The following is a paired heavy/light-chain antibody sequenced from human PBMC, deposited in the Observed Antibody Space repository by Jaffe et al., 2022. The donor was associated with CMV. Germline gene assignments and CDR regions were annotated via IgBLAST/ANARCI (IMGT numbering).Light chain of an antibody. Sequence: EIVLTQSPATLSLSPGERATLSCRASQSVSGHLAWYQQKPGQAPRLLIYGASNRATGVPARFSGSGYGTDFTLTISSLEPEDFAVYYCQQRLHWPPLTFGGGTKVEIK. V-gene: IGKV3-11*01. CDR1: QSVSGH. CDR3: QQRLHWPPLT. J-gene: IGKJ4*01. CDR2: GAS.
Heavy chain of an antibody. J-gene: IGHJ4*02. CDR1: GGSINSYC. D-gene: IGHD6-19*01. CDR2: IDSSGST. Sequence: QVQLQESGPGLVKPSETLSLTCIVSGGSINSYCWSWIRQPAGKGLEWIGRIDSSGSTRYNPSLKSRLTMSVDTSKNQFSLKLSSVTAADTAVYYCASSSLRTAVDWNYFDYWAQGTLVTVSS. V-gene: IGHV4-4*07. CDR3: ASSSLRTAVDWNYFDY.